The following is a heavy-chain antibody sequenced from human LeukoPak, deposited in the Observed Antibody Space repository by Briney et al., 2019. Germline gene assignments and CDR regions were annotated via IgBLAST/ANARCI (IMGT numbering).Heavy chain of an antibody. CDR3: ARGSNSGYSIDY. D-gene: IGHD3-22*01. CDR2: IWYDGSNE. CDR1: GFSFSSYG. Sequence: GGSLRLSCAVSGFSFSSYGMHWVRQAPGKGLEWVAVIWYDGSNENYADSVKGRFTISRDNSKNTLHLQMNSLRAEDTAVYFCARGSNSGYSIDYWGQGTLVTVSS. V-gene: IGHV3-33*01. J-gene: IGHJ4*02.